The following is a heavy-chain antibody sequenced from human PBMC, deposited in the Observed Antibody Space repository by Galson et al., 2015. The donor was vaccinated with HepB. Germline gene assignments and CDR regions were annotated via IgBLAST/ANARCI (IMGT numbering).Heavy chain of an antibody. CDR1: GFTFSSYA. CDR2: MSSDGSNK. V-gene: IGHV3-30-3*01. CDR3: ARDMFRGDIVELPTTPGGY. D-gene: IGHD2-2*01. J-gene: IGHJ4*02. Sequence: SLRLSCAASGFTFSSYAMHWVRQAPGKGLEWVTLMSSDGSNKYYADSVKGRFTISRDNSKNTMYLEMNSLRTEDTAVYYCARDMFRGDIVELPTTPGGYWGRGTLVTVSS.